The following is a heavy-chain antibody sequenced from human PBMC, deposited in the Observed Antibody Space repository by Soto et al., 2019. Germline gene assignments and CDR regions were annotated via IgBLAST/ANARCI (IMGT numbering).Heavy chain of an antibody. D-gene: IGHD6-19*01. CDR2: INHSGST. J-gene: IGHJ5*02. V-gene: IGHV4-39*01. Sequence: SETLSLTCAVSGDSISSSRYYWGWIRQPPGKGLEWIGTINHSGSTSYFPSLQSRVTISVDTSKNQFSLKLTSVTAADTAVYYCARCSYRSGWSDRWGRGTLVTVSS. CDR3: ARCSYRSGWSDR. CDR1: GDSISSSRYY.